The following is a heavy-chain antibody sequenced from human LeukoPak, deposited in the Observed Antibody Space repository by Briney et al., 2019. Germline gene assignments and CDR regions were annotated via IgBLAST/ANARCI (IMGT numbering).Heavy chain of an antibody. J-gene: IGHJ4*02. CDR1: GYTFTSYG. Sequence: SVKVSCRASGYTFTSYGISWVRQAPGQGLEWMGGIIPIFGTANYAQKFQGRVTITADESTSTAYMELSSLRSEDTAVYYCARDGGYSYGYYFDYWGQGTLVTVSS. CDR3: ARDGGYSYGYYFDY. D-gene: IGHD5-18*01. V-gene: IGHV1-69*13. CDR2: IIPIFGTA.